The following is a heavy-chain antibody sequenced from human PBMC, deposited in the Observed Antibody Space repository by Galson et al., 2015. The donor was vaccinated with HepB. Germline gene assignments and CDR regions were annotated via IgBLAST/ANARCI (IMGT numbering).Heavy chain of an antibody. CDR1: GFPFSNYA. Sequence: SLRLSCAASGFPFSNYAMHWVRQAPGKGLEWVAVISSDVNSAFYADSVKGRFTISRDNSNSTVYLQMNSLTPDDTAVYFCVKDGRCIGIVTQSTWGQGILVTVSS. CDR2: ISSDVNSA. J-gene: IGHJ5*02. V-gene: IGHV3-30*18. D-gene: IGHD2/OR15-2a*01. CDR3: VKDGRCIGIVTQST.